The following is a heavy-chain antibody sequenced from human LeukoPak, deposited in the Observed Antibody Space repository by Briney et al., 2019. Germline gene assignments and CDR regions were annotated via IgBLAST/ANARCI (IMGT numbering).Heavy chain of an antibody. D-gene: IGHD6-6*01. CDR2: IYYSGST. Sequence: SETLSLTCTVSGGSISSNSYYWGWISQPPGKGLEWIGSIYYSGSTYYNPSLKSRVTISVDTSKNQFSLKLSSVTAADTAVYYCASPYSSSSGNWYFDLWGRGTLVTVSS. V-gene: IGHV4-39*01. J-gene: IGHJ2*01. CDR3: ASPYSSSSGNWYFDL. CDR1: GGSISSNSYY.